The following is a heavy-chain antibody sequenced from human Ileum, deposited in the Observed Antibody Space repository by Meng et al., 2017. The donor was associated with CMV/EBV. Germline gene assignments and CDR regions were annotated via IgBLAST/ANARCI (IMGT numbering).Heavy chain of an antibody. V-gene: IGHV3-23*01. CDR1: GFMFSSYG. CDR2: ITGGGAVT. CDR3: ARGNYWPWYFDL. Sequence: SCAASGFMFSSYGMSWVRQAPGKGLEWVSGITGGGAVTYYADSVKGRFTISRDNSKNTRYLQMNSLRAEDTAVYYCARGNYWPWYFDLWGRGTLVTVSS. J-gene: IGHJ2*01. D-gene: IGHD5-24*01.